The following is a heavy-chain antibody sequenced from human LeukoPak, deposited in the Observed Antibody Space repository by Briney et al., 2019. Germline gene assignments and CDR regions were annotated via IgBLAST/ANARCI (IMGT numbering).Heavy chain of an antibody. V-gene: IGHV1-24*01. D-gene: IGHD6-19*01. Sequence: GASVKVSCKVSGYTLTELSMHWVRQAPGKGLEWMGGFDPEDGETIYAQKFQGRVTMTEDTSTDTAYMELSSLRSEDTAVYYCATAVIAVAGSCFDYWGQGTLVTVSS. J-gene: IGHJ4*02. CDR2: FDPEDGET. CDR1: GYTLTELS. CDR3: ATAVIAVAGSCFDY.